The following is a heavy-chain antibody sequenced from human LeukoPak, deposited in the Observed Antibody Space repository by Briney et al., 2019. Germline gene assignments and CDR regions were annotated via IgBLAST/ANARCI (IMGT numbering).Heavy chain of an antibody. CDR3: ARHYDLYYYTDV. CDR2: ISYSGTT. D-gene: IGHD3-22*01. CDR1: GGSISSGGYY. V-gene: IGHV4-31*03. J-gene: IGHJ6*03. Sequence: SQTLSLTCTVSGGSISSGGYYWSWIRQHPGKGLEWIGYISYSGTTYYNPSLKSRVTLSVDTSTNQFSLRLSSVTAADTAVYYCARHYDLYYYTDVWGKGTTVTVS.